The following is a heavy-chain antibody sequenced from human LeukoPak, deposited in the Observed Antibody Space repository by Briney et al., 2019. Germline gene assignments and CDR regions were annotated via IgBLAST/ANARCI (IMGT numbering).Heavy chain of an antibody. D-gene: IGHD6-19*01. V-gene: IGHV4-59*08. Sequence: SETLSLTCTVSGGSISSYYWSWIRQPPGKGLEWTGYIYYSGSTNYNPSLKSRVTISVDTSKNQFSLKLSSVTAADTAVYYCASSGWYLSSFNWGQGTLVTVSS. CDR2: IYYSGST. J-gene: IGHJ4*02. CDR1: GGSISSYY. CDR3: ASSGWYLSSFN.